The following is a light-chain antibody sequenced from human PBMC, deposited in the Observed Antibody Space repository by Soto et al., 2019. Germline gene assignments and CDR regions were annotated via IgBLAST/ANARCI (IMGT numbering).Light chain of an antibody. J-gene: IGLJ3*02. Sequence: QSVLTQPPSLSAAPGQSVTISCSGSSSNIGNNYVSWYQQLPGTAPKLIIYENSKRPSGIPDRFSGSKSGTSATLAITGLQTGDEADYYSGTWDSGQSAGGVFGGGTKVTVL. CDR1: SSNIGNNY. V-gene: IGLV1-51*01. CDR2: ENS. CDR3: GTWDSGQSAGGV.